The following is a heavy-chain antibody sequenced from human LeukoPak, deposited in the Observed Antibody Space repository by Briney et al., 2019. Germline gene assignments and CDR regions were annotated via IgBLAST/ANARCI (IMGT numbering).Heavy chain of an antibody. CDR3: ASTENYGDYQAFDI. CDR2: FYHGGST. J-gene: IGHJ3*02. CDR1: GYSISTGYY. D-gene: IGHD4-17*01. Sequence: SETLSLTCTVSGYSISTGYYWDWIRQPPGKGLEWIGTFYHGGSTYYNPSLKSRVTISVDTSKNQFSLNLSSVTAADTAVYYCASTENYGDYQAFDIWGQGTVVTVSS. V-gene: IGHV4-38-2*02.